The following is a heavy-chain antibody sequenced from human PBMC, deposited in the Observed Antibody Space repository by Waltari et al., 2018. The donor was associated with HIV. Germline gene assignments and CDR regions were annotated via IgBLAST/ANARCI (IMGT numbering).Heavy chain of an antibody. J-gene: IGHJ4*02. D-gene: IGHD6-13*01. CDR2: IKKEGSEI. Sequence: EARLVVSGGGLVPRGGSLRLSSAAPGYTFSISWSTWVRQAPGKGLEWMTSIKKEGSEIHYVDSVKGRFTISRDNAKNSLYLQMNSLRAEDTAVYYCARRQQLTDWGQGTLVTVSS. CDR3: ARRQQLTD. CDR1: GYTFSISW. V-gene: IGHV3-7*01.